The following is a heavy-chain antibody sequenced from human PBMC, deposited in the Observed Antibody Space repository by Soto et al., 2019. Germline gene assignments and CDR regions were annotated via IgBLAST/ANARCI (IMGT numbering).Heavy chain of an antibody. Sequence: PGGSLKLSCAASGFTFSIYAMSWVRQAPGKGLEWVSAISDSGGSTYYADSVKGRFTISRDNSKNTLYLQMNSLRAEDTAVYYCAKSAMVRGVITPFDYWGQGTLVTVSS. CDR3: AKSAMVRGVITPFDY. CDR2: ISDSGGST. D-gene: IGHD3-10*01. J-gene: IGHJ4*02. CDR1: GFTFSIYA. V-gene: IGHV3-23*01.